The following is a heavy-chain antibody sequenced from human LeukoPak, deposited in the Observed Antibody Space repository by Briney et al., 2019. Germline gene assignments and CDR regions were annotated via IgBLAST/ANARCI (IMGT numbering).Heavy chain of an antibody. CDR3: AREGPIVVVKNDAFDI. V-gene: IGHV3-7*01. CDR1: GFTFSNYW. CDR2: IKQDGSEK. J-gene: IGHJ3*02. D-gene: IGHD3-22*01. Sequence: GGSLRLSCAVSGFTFSNYWMSWVRQAPGKGLEWVANIKQDGSEKYYVDSVEGRFTISRDNAKNSLYLQMNSLRAEDTAVYYCAREGPIVVVKNDAFDIWGQGTMVTVSS.